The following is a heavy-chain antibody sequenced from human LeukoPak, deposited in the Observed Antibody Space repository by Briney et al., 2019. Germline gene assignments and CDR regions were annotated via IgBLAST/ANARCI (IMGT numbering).Heavy chain of an antibody. V-gene: IGHV3-23*01. J-gene: IGHJ4*02. CDR2: ISGSGGST. D-gene: IGHD4-17*01. CDR1: GFTFSSSA. CDR3: AKDRGYHYGATDY. Sequence: QPGGSLRLSCAASGFTFSSSAMSWVRQAPGKGLEWVSVISGSGGSTFYADSVKGRFTISRDNSKNTLYLQMNSLRAEDTGVYYCAKDRGYHYGATDYWGQGTLVTVSS.